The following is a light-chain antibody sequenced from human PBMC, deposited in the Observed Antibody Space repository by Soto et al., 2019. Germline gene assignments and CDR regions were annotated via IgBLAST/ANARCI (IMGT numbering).Light chain of an antibody. CDR1: SSNIGSHT. Sequence: QSVLTQPPSASGTPGQRGTISCSGSSSNIGSHTVNWYQQLPGTAPKLLIYTNNQRPSGVPDRFSGSKSGTSASLAISGLQSEDEADYYCAAWDDSLNGLLFGGGTKVTVL. CDR3: AAWDDSLNGLL. J-gene: IGLJ2*01. CDR2: TNN. V-gene: IGLV1-44*01.